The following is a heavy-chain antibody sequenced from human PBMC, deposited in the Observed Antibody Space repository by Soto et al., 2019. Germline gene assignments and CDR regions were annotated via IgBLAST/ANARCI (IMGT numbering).Heavy chain of an antibody. CDR1: GFTFSNFG. CDR3: AKDRRVYYGGTDYLYYYGMDV. Sequence: QVQLVESGGGVVQPGTSLKLSCAASGFTFSNFGIHWVRQAPGKGLEWVAVIAHDGSDKYYVDSVKGRFTISRDNSKNTLYLQMNSLRSEDTAVYFCAKDRRVYYGGTDYLYYYGMDVWGQGTTVTVSS. CDR2: IAHDGSDK. V-gene: IGHV3-30*18. J-gene: IGHJ6*02. D-gene: IGHD4-17*01.